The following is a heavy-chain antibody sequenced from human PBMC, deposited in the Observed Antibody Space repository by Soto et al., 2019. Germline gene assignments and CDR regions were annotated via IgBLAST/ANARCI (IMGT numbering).Heavy chain of an antibody. V-gene: IGHV4-39*01. CDR3: ARRWYYHYRSGYYRTVGYALDI. CDR1: GGSISSSSYY. D-gene: IGHD3-22*01. J-gene: IGHJ3*02. CDR2: IYYSGST. Sequence: PSETLSLTCTVSGGSISSSSYYWGWIRQPPGKGLEWIGSIYYSGSTYYNPSLKSRVTISVDTSKNQFSLKLSSVTAADTAVYYCARRWYYHYRSGYYRTVGYALDIWGPGTMVIVSS.